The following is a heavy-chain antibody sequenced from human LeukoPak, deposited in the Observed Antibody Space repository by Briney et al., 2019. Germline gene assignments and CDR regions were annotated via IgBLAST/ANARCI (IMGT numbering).Heavy chain of an antibody. Sequence: SAKASCKASGYTFTSYGISRLRQAPGQGLEWMGWICAYNGNTNYAQKLQGRVTMTTDTSTSTAYMELRSLRSDDTAVYYCARGGVVVVALDYWGQGTMVTVSS. J-gene: IGHJ4*02. V-gene: IGHV1-18*01. D-gene: IGHD2-15*01. CDR2: ICAYNGNT. CDR1: GYTFTSYG. CDR3: ARGGVVVVALDY.